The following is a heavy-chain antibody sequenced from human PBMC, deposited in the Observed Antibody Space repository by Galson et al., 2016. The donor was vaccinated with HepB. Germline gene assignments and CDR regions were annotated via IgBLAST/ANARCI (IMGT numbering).Heavy chain of an antibody. CDR2: ISIYNDNT. Sequence: SVKVSCKASGYSFGSHGISWVRQAPGQGLEWIGWISIYNDNTNYAQSLQGRVTMTTDRSTNTAYMELRNLASDDTAVYYCARVPVNLYYFDHWGQGTLVTVSS. J-gene: IGHJ4*01. V-gene: IGHV1-18*01. D-gene: IGHD4-17*01. CDR1: GYSFGSHG. CDR3: ARVPVNLYYFDH.